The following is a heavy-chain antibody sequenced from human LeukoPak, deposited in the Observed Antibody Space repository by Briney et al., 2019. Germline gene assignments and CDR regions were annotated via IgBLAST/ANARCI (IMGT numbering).Heavy chain of an antibody. V-gene: IGHV3-21*04. Sequence: GGSLRLSCAASGFTFSSYSMNWVRQAPGKGLEWVSSISSSSSYIYYADSVKGRFTISRDNAKNSLYLQMNSLRAEDTALYYCAKDMGVAATRSYYGMDVWGQGTTVTVSS. J-gene: IGHJ6*02. CDR3: AKDMGVAATRSYYGMDV. CDR1: GFTFSSYS. D-gene: IGHD2-15*01. CDR2: ISSSSSYI.